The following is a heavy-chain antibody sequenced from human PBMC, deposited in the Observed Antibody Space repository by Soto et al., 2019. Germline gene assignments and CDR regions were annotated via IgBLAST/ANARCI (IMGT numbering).Heavy chain of an antibody. V-gene: IGHV1-3*01. J-gene: IGHJ3*02. CDR1: GYTFTSYA. Sequence: ASVKVSCKASGYTFTSYAMHWVRQAPGQRLEWMGWINAGNRNTKYSQKFQGRVTITRDTSASTADMERSSLRSEDTAVYYCARRGIFGVVISDAFDIWGQGTMVTVSS. D-gene: IGHD3-3*01. CDR3: ARRGIFGVVISDAFDI. CDR2: INAGNRNT.